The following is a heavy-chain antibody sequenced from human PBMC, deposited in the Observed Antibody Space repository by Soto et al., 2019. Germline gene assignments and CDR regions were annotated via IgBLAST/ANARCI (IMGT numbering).Heavy chain of an antibody. D-gene: IGHD2-15*01. CDR1: GDSITSCDYY. J-gene: IGHJ3*02. V-gene: IGHV4-30-4*01. Sequence: SETLSLTCTVSGDSITSCDYYWNWIRQSPGKGLEWIASIYYNENTDYNPSLKSRLIISVDTTKNQFSLKLRSVTAADTAVYSCATAPLRDLTVVKDVFDIWGPGTLVTVSS. CDR2: IYYNENT. CDR3: ATAPLRDLTVVKDVFDI.